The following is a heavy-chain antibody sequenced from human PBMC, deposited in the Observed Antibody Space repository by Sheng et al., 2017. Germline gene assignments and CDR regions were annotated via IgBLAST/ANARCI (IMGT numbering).Heavy chain of an antibody. D-gene: IGHD3-10*01. CDR2: IKEDGSEN. CDR1: GFTFSNYW. J-gene: IGHJ4*02. CDR3: AREYWSYYH. Sequence: EVQLVESGGGLVQPGGSLRLSCAGSGFTFSNYWMSWVRQAPGKGLEWVANIKEDGSENYYVDSVKGRFTISRDNAKNSLYLQMNSLRAEDTAVYYCAREYWSYYHWGQGTLVTVSS. V-gene: IGHV3-7*01.